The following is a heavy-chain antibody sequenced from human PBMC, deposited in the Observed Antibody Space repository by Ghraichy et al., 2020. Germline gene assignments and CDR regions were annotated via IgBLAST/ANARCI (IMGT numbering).Heavy chain of an antibody. CDR1: GGSISSGGYY. J-gene: IGHJ6*02. Sequence: SETLSLTCTVSGGSISSGGYYWSWIRQHPGKGLEWIGYIYYSGSTSYNPSLKSRVTISVDTSKNQFSLKLSSVTGADTAMYYCARRSGYIVGGKDVWGQGTTVTVSS. CDR2: IYYSGST. V-gene: IGHV4-31*03. CDR3: ARRSGYIVGGKDV. D-gene: IGHD3-3*01.